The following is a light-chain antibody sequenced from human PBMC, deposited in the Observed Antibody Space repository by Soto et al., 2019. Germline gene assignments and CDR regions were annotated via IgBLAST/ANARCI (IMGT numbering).Light chain of an antibody. J-gene: IGKJ1*01. CDR3: QHYGSSRT. V-gene: IGKV1-5*03. Sequence: IQMIKVSSTLSGSVGARVTINFRASQTISSWLAWYQQKPGKAPKLLIYKASTLKSGVPSRFSGSGSGTEFTLTISRLEPEDFAVYYCQHYGSSRTFGQGAKVDI. CDR2: KAS. CDR1: QTISSW.